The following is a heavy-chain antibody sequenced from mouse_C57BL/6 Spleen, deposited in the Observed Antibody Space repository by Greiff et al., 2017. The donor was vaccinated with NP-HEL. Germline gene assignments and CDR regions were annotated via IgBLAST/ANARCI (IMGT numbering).Heavy chain of an antibody. D-gene: IGHD1-1*01. CDR2: ISYDGSN. CDR3: ARDGYGSSYRVFDV. Sequence: EVKLQESGPGLVKPSQSLSLTCSVTGYSITSGYYWNWIRQLPGNKLEWMGYISYDGSNNYNPSLKNRITITRDKSKNQFFLKLNSVTTEDTATYYCARDGYGSSYRVFDVWGTGTTVTVSS. J-gene: IGHJ1*03. V-gene: IGHV3-6*01. CDR1: GYSITSGYY.